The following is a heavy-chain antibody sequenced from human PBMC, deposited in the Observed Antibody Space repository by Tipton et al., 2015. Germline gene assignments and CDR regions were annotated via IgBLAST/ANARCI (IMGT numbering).Heavy chain of an antibody. J-gene: IGHJ4*02. CDR3: ARRDGFKDYLPDYFDY. D-gene: IGHD5-24*01. Sequence: TLSLTCAVYGGSFSGYYWSWIRQTPGKGLEWIGEINHGGSSNYKTSLNSRVSVSVYTSKNQFSLRVSSVTAADTAVYYCARRDGFKDYLPDYFDYWGQGTLVTVSS. CDR1: GGSFSGYY. CDR2: INHGGSS. V-gene: IGHV4-34*01.